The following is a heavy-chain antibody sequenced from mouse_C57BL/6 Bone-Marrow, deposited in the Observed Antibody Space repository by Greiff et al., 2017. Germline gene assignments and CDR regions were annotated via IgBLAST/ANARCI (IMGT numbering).Heavy chain of an antibody. CDR3: ARPSGDY. CDR2: ISSGGSYT. CDR1: GFTFSSYG. Sequence: EVQLMESGGDLVKPGGSLKLSCAASGFTFSSYGMSWVRQTPDKRLEWVATISSGGSYTYYPDSVKGRFTISRDNAKNTLYLQMSSLKSEDTAMYYCARPSGDYWGQGTSVTVSS. J-gene: IGHJ4*01. V-gene: IGHV5-6*01.